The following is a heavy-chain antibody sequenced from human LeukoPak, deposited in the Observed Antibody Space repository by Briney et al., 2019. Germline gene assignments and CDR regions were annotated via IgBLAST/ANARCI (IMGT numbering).Heavy chain of an antibody. Sequence: GGSLGLSCAASGFTFSNYAMSWVRQAPGKGLEWVSVISGSGGSTSYADSVKGRFTISRDNSKNTLYLQMNSLRAEDTAVYYCAKGLTGNYYYYYYMDVWGKGTTATVSS. V-gene: IGHV3-23*01. CDR3: AKGLTGNYYYYYYMDV. CDR1: GFTFSNYA. J-gene: IGHJ6*03. CDR2: ISGSGGST. D-gene: IGHD1-14*01.